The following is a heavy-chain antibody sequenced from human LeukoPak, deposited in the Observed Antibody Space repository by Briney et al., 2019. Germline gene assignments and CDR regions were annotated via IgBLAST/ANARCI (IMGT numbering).Heavy chain of an antibody. CDR2: IYSGCST. CDR3: ARGRGYCSGGSCXXXXX. J-gene: IGHJ4*01. CDR1: GFTVSSNX. Sequence: LSCXXSGFTVSSNXMSWVRQAPGKGLEWVSVIYSGCSTYYSDSVKGRFTISRDNSKNTLYLQMNSLRAEDTAVYYCARGRGYCSGGSCXXXXXWG. D-gene: IGHD2-15*01. V-gene: IGHV3-53*01.